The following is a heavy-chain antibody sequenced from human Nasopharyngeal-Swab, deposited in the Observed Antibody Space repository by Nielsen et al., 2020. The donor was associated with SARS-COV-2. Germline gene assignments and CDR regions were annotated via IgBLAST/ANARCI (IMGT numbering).Heavy chain of an antibody. CDR2: IYYSGST. V-gene: IGHV4-39*07. D-gene: IGHD2-2*02. J-gene: IGHJ4*02. Sequence: SETLSLTCTVSGGSISSSSYYWGWIRQPPGKGLEWIGSIYYSGSTYYNPSLKSRVTISVDTSKNQFSLKLSSVTAADTAVYYCARVKYTPLRATNPICFDYWGQGTLVTVSS. CDR3: ARVKYTPLRATNPICFDY. CDR1: GGSISSSSYY.